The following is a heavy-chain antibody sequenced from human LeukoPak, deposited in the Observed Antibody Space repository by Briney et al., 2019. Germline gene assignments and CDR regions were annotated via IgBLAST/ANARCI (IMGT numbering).Heavy chain of an antibody. CDR2: ISSSSSYI. D-gene: IGHD6-13*01. CDR1: GFTFSSYS. J-gene: IGHJ4*02. CDR3: ARKAAAALDY. V-gene: IGHV3-21*01. Sequence: PGESLRLSCAASGFTFSSYSMNWVRQAPGKGLEWVSSISSSSSYIYYADSVKGRFTISRDNAKNSLYLQMNSLRAEDTAVYYCARKAAAALDYWGQGTLVTVSS.